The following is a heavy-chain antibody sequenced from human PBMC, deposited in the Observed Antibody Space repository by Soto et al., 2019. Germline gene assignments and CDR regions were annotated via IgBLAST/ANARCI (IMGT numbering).Heavy chain of an antibody. CDR1: GFTFSSYA. CDR3: AKELYTRWELAFPDYYGMDV. CDR2: ISGSGGST. Sequence: EVQLLESGGGLVQPGGSLRLSCAASGFTFSSYAMSWVRQAPGKGLEWVSAISGSGGSTYYADSVKGRFTISRDNPKNTLYLQMNSLRAEDTAVYYCAKELYTRWELAFPDYYGMDVWGQGTTVTVSS. J-gene: IGHJ6*02. V-gene: IGHV3-23*01. D-gene: IGHD1-26*01.